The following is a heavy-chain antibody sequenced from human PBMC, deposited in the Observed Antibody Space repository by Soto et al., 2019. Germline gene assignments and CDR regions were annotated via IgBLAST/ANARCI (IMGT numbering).Heavy chain of an antibody. CDR2: IWYDGSNK. Sequence: QVQLVESGGGVVQPGRSLRLSCAASGFTFSSYGMHWVRQAPGKGLEWVAVIWYDGSNKYYADSVKGRCTISRDSSKNTLYLQMNSLRAEDTAVYYCARDYGRYSGCVGGMDVWGQGTTVTVSS. CDR3: ARDYGRYSGCVGGMDV. D-gene: IGHD1-26*01. J-gene: IGHJ6*02. V-gene: IGHV3-33*01. CDR1: GFTFSSYG.